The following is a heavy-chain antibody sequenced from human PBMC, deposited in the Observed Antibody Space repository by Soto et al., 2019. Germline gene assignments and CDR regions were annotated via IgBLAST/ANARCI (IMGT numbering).Heavy chain of an antibody. CDR2: ISGSGGST. Sequence: PGGSLRLSCAASGFTFRSYAMSWGRQAPGRGLEWVSGISGSGGSTYYADSVKGRFTISRDNSRSTLYLQMDSLRAEDTAVYYCAKDGPRGYTYGKPNDASEIWGQGTMVTVSS. D-gene: IGHD5-18*01. CDR3: AKDGPRGYTYGKPNDASEI. CDR1: GFTFRSYA. V-gene: IGHV3-23*01. J-gene: IGHJ3*02.